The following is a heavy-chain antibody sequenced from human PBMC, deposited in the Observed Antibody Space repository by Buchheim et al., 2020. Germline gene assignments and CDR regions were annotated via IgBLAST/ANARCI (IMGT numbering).Heavy chain of an antibody. Sequence: EVQLIQSGAEVKKPGESLKISCEGSGYSFISYWIAWVRQTPGKGLEWVGLHYVGNCDIRFGPSFQGQVTMSADKSISTAYLQWSSLKAADTGMYYCARGAYNGYGTGSCDLWGQGT. CDR1: GYSFISYW. V-gene: IGHV5-51*01. CDR3: ARGAYNGYGTGSCDL. D-gene: IGHD5-12*01. J-gene: IGHJ3*01. CDR2: HYVGNCDI.